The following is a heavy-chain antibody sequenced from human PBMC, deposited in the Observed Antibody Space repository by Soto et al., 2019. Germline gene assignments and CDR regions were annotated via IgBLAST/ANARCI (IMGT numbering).Heavy chain of an antibody. Sequence: SETLSLTCTVSGGSISNYYWSYIRQPPGKGLEWIGYIYYSGSTNYNPSLKSRVTISIDTSKNQFSLKLSSVTAADTAVYYCARDPGSGSYYGWFDPWGQGTLVTVSS. CDR3: ARDPGSGSYYGWFDP. D-gene: IGHD3-10*01. CDR1: GGSISNYY. V-gene: IGHV4-59*01. CDR2: IYYSGST. J-gene: IGHJ5*02.